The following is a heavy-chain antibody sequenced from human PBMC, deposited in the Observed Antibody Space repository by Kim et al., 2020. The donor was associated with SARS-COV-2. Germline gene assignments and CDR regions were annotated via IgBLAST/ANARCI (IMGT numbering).Heavy chain of an antibody. J-gene: IGHJ1*01. CDR3: ARGANWSRLFFQH. V-gene: IGHV4-59*01. CDR2: IDYRGST. D-gene: IGHD1-20*01. CDR1: GGSFSNYF. Sequence: SETLSLNCTVSGGSFSNYFWNWIRQPPGKGLEWIGYIDYRGSTNYNPSLKSRVTISIDTSKNQFSLKLTSVTAADTAVYYCARGANWSRLFFQHWGQGTL.